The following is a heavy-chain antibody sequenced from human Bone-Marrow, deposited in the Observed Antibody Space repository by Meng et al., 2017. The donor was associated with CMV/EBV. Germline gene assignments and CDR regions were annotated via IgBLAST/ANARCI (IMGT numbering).Heavy chain of an antibody. V-gene: IGHV4-59*01. J-gene: IGHJ5*02. CDR2: IYYSGST. Sequence: GPLRLSCTVSGGSISSYYWSWIRQPPGKGLEWIGYIYYSGSTNYNPSLKSRVTISVDTSKNQFSLKLSSVTAADTAVYYCARGGGIVVVPAAIREKEFDPWGQGTLVTVSS. CDR1: GGSISSYY. D-gene: IGHD2-2*02. CDR3: ARGGGIVVVPAAIREKEFDP.